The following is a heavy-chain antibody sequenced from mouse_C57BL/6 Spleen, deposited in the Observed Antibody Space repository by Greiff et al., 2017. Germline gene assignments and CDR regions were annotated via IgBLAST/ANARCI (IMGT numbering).Heavy chain of an antibody. CDR1: GYSITSGYY. CDR2: ISYDGSN. Sequence: EVQLVESGPGLVKPSQSLSLTCSVTGYSITSGYYWNWIRQFPGNKLEWMGYISYDGSNNYNPSLKNRISITRDTSKNQFFLKLNSVTTEDTATYYCAREKGLSYSNYDAMDYWGQGTSVTVSS. J-gene: IGHJ4*01. V-gene: IGHV3-6*01. CDR3: AREKGLSYSNYDAMDY. D-gene: IGHD2-5*01.